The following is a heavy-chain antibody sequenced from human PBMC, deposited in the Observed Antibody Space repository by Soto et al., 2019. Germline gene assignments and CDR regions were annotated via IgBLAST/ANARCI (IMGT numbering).Heavy chain of an antibody. CDR2: ISSSSSYI. J-gene: IGHJ3*02. CDR3: ARDSYYDILTGYYQRGNAFDI. V-gene: IGHV3-21*01. CDR1: GFTFSSYS. Sequence: GGSLRLSCAASGFTFSSYSMNWVRQAPGKGLEWVSSISSSSSYIYYADSVKGRFTISRDNAKNSLYLQMNSLRAEDTAVYYCARDSYYDILTGYYQRGNAFDIWGQGTMVTVSS. D-gene: IGHD3-9*01.